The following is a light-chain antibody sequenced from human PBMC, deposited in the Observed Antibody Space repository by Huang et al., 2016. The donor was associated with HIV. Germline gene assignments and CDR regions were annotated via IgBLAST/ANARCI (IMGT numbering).Light chain of an antibody. CDR2: AAS. CDR1: QNIGNN. Sequence: EIVMTQSPATLSMSPGERATLSCRASQNIGNNLAWYQREPGRAPRLLIHAASTRATCIPARFTGSGSGTEFTLTISSLQSEDFVIYYCQQYKDWPPLTFGGGTKVEIK. CDR3: QQYKDWPPLT. J-gene: IGKJ4*01. V-gene: IGKV3-15*01.